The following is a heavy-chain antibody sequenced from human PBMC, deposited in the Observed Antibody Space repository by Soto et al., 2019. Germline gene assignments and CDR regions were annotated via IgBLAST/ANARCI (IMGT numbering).Heavy chain of an antibody. V-gene: IGHV1-69*13. D-gene: IGHD2-2*02. CDR2: IIPIFGTA. CDR3: ASTFGPAAIPLYYGMDV. Sequence: SVKVSCKASGGTFSSYAISWVRQAPGQGLEWMGGIIPIFGTANYAQKFQGRVTITADESTSTAYMELSSLRSEDTAVYYCASTFGPAAIPLYYGMDVWGQGTTVTVSS. CDR1: GGTFSSYA. J-gene: IGHJ6*02.